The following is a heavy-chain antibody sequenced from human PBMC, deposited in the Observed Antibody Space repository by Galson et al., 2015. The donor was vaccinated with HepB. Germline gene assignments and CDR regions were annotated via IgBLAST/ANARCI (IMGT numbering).Heavy chain of an antibody. CDR1: GGRFSSYA. D-gene: IGHD3-3*01. CDR2: IIPIFGTA. Sequence: SVKVSCKASGGRFSSYAISWVRQAPGQGLEWMGGIIPIFGTASYAQKFQDRVTITADESTSTAYMELSSLRSEDTGVYYCARVPDYDFWSGFSAGYWGQGTLVTVSS. CDR3: ARVPDYDFWSGFSAGY. J-gene: IGHJ4*02. V-gene: IGHV1-69*13.